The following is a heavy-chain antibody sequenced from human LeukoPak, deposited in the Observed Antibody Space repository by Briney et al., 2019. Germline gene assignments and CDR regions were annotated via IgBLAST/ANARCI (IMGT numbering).Heavy chain of an antibody. CDR1: GYTFTSYY. V-gene: IGHV1-46*01. D-gene: IGHD3-3*01. Sequence: ASVKVSCKASGYTFTSYYMHLVRQAPGQGLEWMGIINPSGGSTSYAQKFQGRVTMTRDTSTSTVYMELSSLRSEDTAVYYCARGTSVVLRFLEWLSTSGAFDYWGQGTLVTVSS. J-gene: IGHJ4*02. CDR2: INPSGGST. CDR3: ARGTSVVLRFLEWLSTSGAFDY.